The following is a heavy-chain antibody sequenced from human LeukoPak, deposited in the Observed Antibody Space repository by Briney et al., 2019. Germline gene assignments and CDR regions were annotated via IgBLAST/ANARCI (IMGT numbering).Heavy chain of an antibody. Sequence: GRSLRLSCAASGFTFSSYGMHWVRQAPGKGLEWVAVISYDGSNKYYADSVKGRFTISRDNSKNTLYLQMNSLRAEDTAVNYCAKDFRAWIVVVSLDYWGQGTLVTVSS. D-gene: IGHD3-22*01. CDR2: ISYDGSNK. J-gene: IGHJ4*02. CDR3: AKDFRAWIVVVSLDY. V-gene: IGHV3-30*18. CDR1: GFTFSSYG.